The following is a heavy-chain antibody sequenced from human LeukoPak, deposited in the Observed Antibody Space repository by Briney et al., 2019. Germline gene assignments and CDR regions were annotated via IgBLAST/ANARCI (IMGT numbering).Heavy chain of an antibody. CDR1: GFTFDDYA. CDR2: ISWNSGSI. V-gene: IGHV3-9*01. J-gene: IGHJ4*02. CDR3: AKDITPWLPAPSDY. D-gene: IGHD2-2*01. Sequence: GRSLRLSCAASGFTFDDYAMHWVRQAPGKGLEWVSGISWNSGSIGYADSVKGRFTISRDNAKNSLYLQINSLRAEDTALYYCAKDITPWLPAPSDYWGQETLVTVSS.